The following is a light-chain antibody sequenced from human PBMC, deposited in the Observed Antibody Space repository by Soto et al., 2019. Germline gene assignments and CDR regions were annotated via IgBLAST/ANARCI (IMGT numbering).Light chain of an antibody. J-gene: IGKJ2*02. Sequence: DLPLTPSPSSLSASVGDRVTITCRASQSISTYLNWYQQKVGKAPKLLIYGASSLQRGVPSRFSGSGSGTDFALTISSLQPEDFATYYCQQSFSTPRTFGQGTKLEIK. CDR1: QSISTY. CDR2: GAS. V-gene: IGKV1-39*01. CDR3: QQSFSTPRT.